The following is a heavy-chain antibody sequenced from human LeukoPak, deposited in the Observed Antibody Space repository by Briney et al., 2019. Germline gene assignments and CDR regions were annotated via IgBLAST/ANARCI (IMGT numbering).Heavy chain of an antibody. CDR2: INHSGST. CDR3: ARAFCTSISCYLYFDL. Sequence: PSDPLSLTCGLYGASFSGYYWSWIRQPPGKGLEWIGEINHSGSTNYTPSLKSRVTISVDTSKNQFSLKLRSVTAADTAVYYCARAFCTSISCYLYFDLGGRGTLVTVSS. V-gene: IGHV4-34*01. D-gene: IGHD2-2*01. J-gene: IGHJ2*01. CDR1: GASFSGYY.